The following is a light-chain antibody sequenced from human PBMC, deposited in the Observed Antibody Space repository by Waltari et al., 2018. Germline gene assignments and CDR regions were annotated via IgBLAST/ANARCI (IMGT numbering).Light chain of an antibody. CDR3: QSYDNTNFVA. CDR1: SGSIGNYY. V-gene: IGLV6-57*04. Sequence: NFVLAQPHSMSESPGKTITISCTRSSGSIGNYYVQWYQKRPGSAPTTLIYNDDQLPSWVPDRLSGSYDVSSNSASLTISGLRTEDEADYYCQSYDNTNFVAFGGGTKVTVL. J-gene: IGLJ2*01. CDR2: NDD.